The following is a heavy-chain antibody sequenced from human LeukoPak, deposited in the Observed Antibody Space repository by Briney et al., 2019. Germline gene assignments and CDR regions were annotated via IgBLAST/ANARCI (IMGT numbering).Heavy chain of an antibody. CDR2: IIPILGIA. Sequence: ASVKVSCKASGGTFSSYAISWVRQAPGQGLEWMGRIIPILGIANYAQKFQGRVTITADKSTSTAYMELSSLRSEDTAVYYCARSTDSLANYFDYWGQGTLVTVSS. CDR3: ARSTDSLANYFDY. V-gene: IGHV1-69*04. D-gene: IGHD3-22*01. CDR1: GGTFSSYA. J-gene: IGHJ4*02.